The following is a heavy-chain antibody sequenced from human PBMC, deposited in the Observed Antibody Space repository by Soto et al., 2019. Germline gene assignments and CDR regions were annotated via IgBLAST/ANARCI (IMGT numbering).Heavy chain of an antibody. CDR3: VKGQSSTWSKTGGMDV. CDR1: GFTFTTYA. Sequence: EVQLLESGGGLVQPGGSLRLSCAASGFTFTTYAMTWARQAPGKGLEWVSGIDDSGVGTYYADSVKGRFTISRDNSKNMLFLQMGTLRAEDPAVYYCVKGQSSTWSKTGGMDVWGQGTTVTVSS. J-gene: IGHJ6*02. D-gene: IGHD1-26*01. CDR2: IDDSGVGT. V-gene: IGHV3-23*01.